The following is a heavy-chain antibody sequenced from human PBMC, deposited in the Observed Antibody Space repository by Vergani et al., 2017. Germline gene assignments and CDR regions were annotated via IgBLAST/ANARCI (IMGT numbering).Heavy chain of an antibody. CDR3: AKGWDIVVVPAAKYFYSYTDV. CDR1: GGTFSSYA. J-gene: IGHJ6*03. CDR2: IIPIFGTA. V-gene: IGHV1-69*01. D-gene: IGHD2-2*01. Sequence: QVQLVQSGAEVKKPGSSVKVSCKASGGTFSSYAISWVRQAPGQGLEWMGGIIPIFGTANYAQKFQGRVTITADESTSTAYMELSSLRYEDTAVYYCAKGWDIVVVPAAKYFYSYTDVWGKGP.